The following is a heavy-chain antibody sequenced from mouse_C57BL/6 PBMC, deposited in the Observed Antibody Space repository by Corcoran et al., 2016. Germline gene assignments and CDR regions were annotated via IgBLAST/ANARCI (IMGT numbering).Heavy chain of an antibody. V-gene: IGHV3-6*01. D-gene: IGHD1-1*01. CDR2: ISYDGSN. J-gene: IGHJ4*01. CDR3: AREGYYGSSSLGYAMDY. Sequence: DVQLQESGPGLVKPSQSLSLTCSVTGYSITSGYYWNWIRQFPGNKLEWMGYISYDGSNNYNPSLKNRISITRDTSKNQFFLKLNSVTTEDTATYYCAREGYYGSSSLGYAMDYWGQGTSVTVSS. CDR1: GYSITSGYY.